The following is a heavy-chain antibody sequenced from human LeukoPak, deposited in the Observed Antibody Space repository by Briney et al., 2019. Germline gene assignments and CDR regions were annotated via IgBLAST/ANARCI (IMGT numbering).Heavy chain of an antibody. D-gene: IGHD3-10*01. V-gene: IGHV4-59*01. CDR3: ARNYASGNYFDFYYYNMDV. CDR1: GGTISSYY. J-gene: IGHJ6*02. Sequence: PSETLSLTCTVSGGTISSYYWSWIRQPPGKGLEWIGYMYYSGSANYNPSLKSRLTISIDTSKNQFSLKLSSVTAADTAVYYCARNYASGNYFDFYYYNMDVWGQGTTVTVSS. CDR2: MYYSGSA.